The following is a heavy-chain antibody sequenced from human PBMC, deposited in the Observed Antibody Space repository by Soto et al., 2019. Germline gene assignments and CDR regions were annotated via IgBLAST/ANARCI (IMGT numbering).Heavy chain of an antibody. CDR3: ASDYYGSGRGYYGMDV. Sequence: EVQLVQSGAEVKKPGESLRISCKGSGYSFTSYWISWVRQMPGKGLEWMGRIDPSDSYTNYSPSFQGHVTISADKSISTVYLQWSSLKASETAMYYCASDYYGSGRGYYGMDVWGQGTTVTVSS. J-gene: IGHJ6*02. D-gene: IGHD3-10*01. V-gene: IGHV5-10-1*01. CDR2: IDPSDSYT. CDR1: GYSFTSYW.